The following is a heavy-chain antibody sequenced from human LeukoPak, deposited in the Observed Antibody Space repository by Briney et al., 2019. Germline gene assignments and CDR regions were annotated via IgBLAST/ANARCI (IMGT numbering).Heavy chain of an antibody. V-gene: IGHV4-34*01. Sequence: SETLSLTCAVYGGSFSGYYWSWIRQPPGKGPEWIGEINHSGSTNYNPSLKSRVTISVDTSKNQFSLKLSSVTAADTAVYYCARDTHYSGYDFWSSEYYFDYWGQGTLVTVSS. CDR1: GGSFSGYY. CDR2: INHSGST. J-gene: IGHJ4*02. CDR3: ARDTHYSGYDFWSSEYYFDY. D-gene: IGHD5-12*01.